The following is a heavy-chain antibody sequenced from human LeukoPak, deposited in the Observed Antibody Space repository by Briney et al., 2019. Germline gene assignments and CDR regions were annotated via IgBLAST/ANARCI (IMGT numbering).Heavy chain of an antibody. CDR3: ARAGITMASSDAFDI. D-gene: IGHD3-10*01. Sequence: PSETLSLTCTVSDGSISSADYSWSWIRQHPGKGLEWIGYIYYTGRTLYNPSLKSRVTISVDKSKNQFSLKLSSVTAADTAVYYCARAGITMASSDAFDIWGQGTMVTVSS. V-gene: IGHV4-31*03. J-gene: IGHJ3*02. CDR1: DGSISSADYS. CDR2: IYYTGRT.